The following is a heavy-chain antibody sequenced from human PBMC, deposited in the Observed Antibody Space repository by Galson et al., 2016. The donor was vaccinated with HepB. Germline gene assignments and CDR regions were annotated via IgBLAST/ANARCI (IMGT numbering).Heavy chain of an antibody. CDR2: IYGDDSSR. CDR1: GFLFRSYG. D-gene: IGHD5-24*01. V-gene: IGHV3-74*01. Sequence: SLRLSCAGSGFLFRSYGMHWVRQAPGKGLVWVSRIYGDDSSRTYADSVRGRFTISRDNAKNTLYLQMSSLRAEDTAVYYWASGLRDGSLLLSYWGQGTLVTVSS. J-gene: IGHJ4*02. CDR3: ASGLRDGSLLLSY.